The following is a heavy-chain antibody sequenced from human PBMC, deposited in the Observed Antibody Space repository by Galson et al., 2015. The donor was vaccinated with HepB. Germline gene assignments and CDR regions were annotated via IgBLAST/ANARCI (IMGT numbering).Heavy chain of an antibody. CDR1: AFTFTHFW. D-gene: IGHD7-27*01. J-gene: IGHJ3*02. CDR3: ARDFSWGGFDI. Sequence: SLRLSCAASAFTFTHFWMGWVRQAPGKGLEWVANIKPDGTVTYHADSVKGRFTISIDNAKNLLFLQMNSLRVEDTAVYYCARDFSWGGFDIWGQGTVVTVSS. V-gene: IGHV3-7*01. CDR2: IKPDGTVT.